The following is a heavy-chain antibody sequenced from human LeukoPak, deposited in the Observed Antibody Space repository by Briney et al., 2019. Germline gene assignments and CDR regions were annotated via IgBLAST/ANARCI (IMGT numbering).Heavy chain of an antibody. Sequence: SATLSLTCSVSGGSISSYYWSWIRQPPGKGLEWIGYIYGSGTTSYNPSLQSRLTISADTSKNQLSLKLTSVTAADTAVYYCARPHGGPYAFDIWGQGTMVTVS. CDR1: GGSISSYY. CDR2: IYGSGTT. CDR3: ARPHGGPYAFDI. V-gene: IGHV4-4*09. J-gene: IGHJ3*02. D-gene: IGHD5-24*01.